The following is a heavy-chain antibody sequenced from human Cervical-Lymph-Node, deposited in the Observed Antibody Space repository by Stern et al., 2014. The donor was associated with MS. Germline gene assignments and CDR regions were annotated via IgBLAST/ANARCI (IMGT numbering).Heavy chain of an antibody. V-gene: IGHV3-30*18. J-gene: IGHJ4*02. Sequence: VQLEESGGGVVQPGRSLRLSCAASGFTFSSYGMHWVRQAPGKGLEWVAVISYDGSNKYYVDSVKGRFTISRDNSKNTLYLQMNSLRAEDTAVYYCAKDSGSTTTGDYFDYWGQGTLVTVSS. CDR3: AKDSGSTTTGDYFDY. CDR2: ISYDGSNK. D-gene: IGHD3-10*01. CDR1: GFTFSSYG.